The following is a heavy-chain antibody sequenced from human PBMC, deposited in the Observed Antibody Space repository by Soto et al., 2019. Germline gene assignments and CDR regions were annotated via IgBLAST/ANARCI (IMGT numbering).Heavy chain of an antibody. CDR2: ISSSSSYI. CDR3: SRVQTYYYDSSGYYYFDY. CDR1: GFTFSSYS. V-gene: IGHV3-21*01. D-gene: IGHD3-22*01. Sequence: GGSLRLSCAASGFTFSSYSMNWVRQAPGKGLEWVSSISSSSSYIYYADSVKGRFTISRENAKNSLYLQMNSLRAEDTAVYYCSRVQTYYYDSSGYYYFDYWGQGTLVTVSS. J-gene: IGHJ4*02.